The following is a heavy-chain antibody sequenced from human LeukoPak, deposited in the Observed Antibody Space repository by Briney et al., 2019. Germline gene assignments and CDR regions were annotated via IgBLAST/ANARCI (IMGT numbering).Heavy chain of an antibody. CDR1: GYTFTGYY. D-gene: IGHD3-10*01. V-gene: IGHV1-2*02. CDR2: INPNSGGT. J-gene: IGHJ4*02. CDR3: ARESHYGSRSYYTDYFDY. Sequence: ASVKVSCKASGYTFTGYYMHWVRQAPGQGLEWMGWINPNSGGTNYAQKFQGRVTMTRDTSISTAYMELRSLRSDDTAVYYCARESHYGSRSYYTDYFDYWGQGTLVTVSS.